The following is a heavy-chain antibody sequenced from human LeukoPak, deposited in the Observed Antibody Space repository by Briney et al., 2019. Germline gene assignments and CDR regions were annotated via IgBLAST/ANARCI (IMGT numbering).Heavy chain of an antibody. CDR3: ARVDYYGSGSYYKGSSFDY. CDR2: ISGSGGST. V-gene: IGHV3-23*01. D-gene: IGHD3-10*01. J-gene: IGHJ4*02. Sequence: GGSLRLSCAASGFTFSSYGMSWVRQAPGKGLEWVSAISGSGGSTYYADSVKGRFTISRDNSKNTLYLQMNSLRAEDTAVYYCARVDYYGSGSYYKGSSFDYWGQGTLVTVSS. CDR1: GFTFSSYG.